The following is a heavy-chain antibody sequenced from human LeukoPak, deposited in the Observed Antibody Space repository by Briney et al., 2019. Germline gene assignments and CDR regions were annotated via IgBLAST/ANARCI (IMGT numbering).Heavy chain of an antibody. D-gene: IGHD6-19*01. J-gene: IGHJ4*02. Sequence: ASVKVSCKASGYTFISYGISWVRQAPGQGLEWMGWINTYNGNTNSAQKLQDRVTMTTDTSTSTAYMDLRSLRSDDTAMYYCARIGLSSSGWYLGDYWGQGTLVTVSS. CDR3: ARIGLSSSGWYLGDY. V-gene: IGHV1-18*01. CDR1: GYTFISYG. CDR2: INTYNGNT.